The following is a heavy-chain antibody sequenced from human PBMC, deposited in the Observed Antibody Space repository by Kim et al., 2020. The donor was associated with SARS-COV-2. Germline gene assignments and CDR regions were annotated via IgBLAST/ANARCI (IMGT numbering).Heavy chain of an antibody. CDR3: ARRTCSGGSCHVGWFDP. CDR2: IIPIFGTA. Sequence: SVKVSCKASGGTFSSYAISWVRQAPGQGLEWMGGIIPIFGTANYAQKFQGRVTITADESTSTAYMELSSLRSEDTAVYYCARRTCSGGSCHVGWFDPWGQGTLVTVSS. V-gene: IGHV1-69*13. D-gene: IGHD2-15*01. CDR1: GGTFSSYA. J-gene: IGHJ5*02.